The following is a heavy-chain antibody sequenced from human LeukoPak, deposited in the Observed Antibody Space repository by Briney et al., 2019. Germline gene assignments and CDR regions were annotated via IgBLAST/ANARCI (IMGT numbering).Heavy chain of an antibody. CDR1: GYTLTELS. CDR3: ATLYYDSDGQQLVPRYAFDI. D-gene: IGHD6-13*01. J-gene: IGHJ3*02. V-gene: IGHV1-24*01. CDR2: FDPDDGET. Sequence: GASVKVSCKISGYTLTELSMHWVRQAPGKGLEWMGGFDPDDGETIYAQKFQGRVTMTEDTSTDTAYMELSSLGSEDTAVYYCATLYYDSDGQQLVPRYAFDIWGQGTKVTVSS.